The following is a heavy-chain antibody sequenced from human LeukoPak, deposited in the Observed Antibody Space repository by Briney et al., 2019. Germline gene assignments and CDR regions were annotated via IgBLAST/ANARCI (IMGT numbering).Heavy chain of an antibody. CDR2: IRYDGSNK. V-gene: IGHV3-30*02. CDR1: GFTFSSYG. J-gene: IGHJ4*02. CDR3: AKDDRWRDYYDSSGYYFDY. D-gene: IGHD3-22*01. Sequence: PGGSLRLSCAASGFTFSSYGMHWVRQAPGKGLEWVAFIRYDGSNKYYADSVKGRFTISRDNSKNTLYLQMNSLRAEDTAVYYCAKDDRWRDYYDSSGYYFDYWGQGTLVTVSS.